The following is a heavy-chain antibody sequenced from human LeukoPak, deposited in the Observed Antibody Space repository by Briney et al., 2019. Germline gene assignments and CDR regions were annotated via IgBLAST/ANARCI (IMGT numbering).Heavy chain of an antibody. CDR3: ARAQRGGSFDY. V-gene: IGHV4-59*08. J-gene: IGHJ4*02. CDR2: IYYAGSS. CDR1: GASIKNYY. Sequence: PSETLSLTCTVSGASIKNYYWSWIRQPPGKGLEWIANIYYAGSSNYNPSLKSRVTISVDTSKNQFSLKLSSVTAADTAVYYCARAQRGGSFDYWGQGTLVTVSS. D-gene: IGHD3-16*01.